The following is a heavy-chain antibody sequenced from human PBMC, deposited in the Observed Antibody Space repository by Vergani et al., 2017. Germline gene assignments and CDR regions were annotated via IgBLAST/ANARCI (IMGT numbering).Heavy chain of an antibody. Sequence: QVQLEESGGGVVQPGRSLRLSCAASGFTFSSYAMHWVRQAPGKGLEWVAVISYDGSNKFYADSVRGRFTFSRDNSKNTLYLQMNSLRVEDTAVYYCARPRTARIYYYYMDVWGK. CDR3: ARPRTARIYYYYMDV. D-gene: IGHD6-6*01. V-gene: IGHV3-30-3*01. CDR1: GFTFSSYA. J-gene: IGHJ6*03. CDR2: ISYDGSNK.